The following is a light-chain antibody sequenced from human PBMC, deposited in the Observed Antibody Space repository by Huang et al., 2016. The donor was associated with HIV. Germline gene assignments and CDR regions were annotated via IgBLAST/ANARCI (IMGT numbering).Light chain of an antibody. V-gene: IGKV1D-13*01. CDR3: EQFNHYPHT. CDR2: DAS. J-gene: IGKJ4*01. Sequence: QLTQSPSSLSASVGDRVTNTCRASQGISNTLAWYQQQPGKAPKLLIYDASSLQTGAPSRFSGSGSGTDFTLTISSLQPEDCATYYCEQFNHYPHTFGGGTKVEIE. CDR1: QGISNT.